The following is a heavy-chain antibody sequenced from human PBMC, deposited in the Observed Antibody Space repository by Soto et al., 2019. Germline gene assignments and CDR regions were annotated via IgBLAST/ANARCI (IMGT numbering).Heavy chain of an antibody. Sequence: SETLSLTCAVYGGSFSGYYWSWIRQPPGKGLEWIGEINHSGSTNYNPSLKSRVTISVDTSKNQFSLKLSSVTAADTAVYYCAREGRGDRYYYYMDVWGKGTTVTVSS. CDR3: AREGRGDRYYYYMDV. CDR1: GGSFSGYY. CDR2: INHSGST. V-gene: IGHV4-34*01. D-gene: IGHD5-12*01. J-gene: IGHJ6*03.